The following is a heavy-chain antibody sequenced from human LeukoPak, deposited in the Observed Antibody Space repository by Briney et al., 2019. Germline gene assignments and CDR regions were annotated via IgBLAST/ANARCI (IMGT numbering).Heavy chain of an antibody. CDR1: GDSISSSSYY. V-gene: IGHV4-61*01. J-gene: IGHJ6*02. CDR3: ARESLSGNYYGMDV. Sequence: SETLSLTCTVSGDSISSSSYYWGWIRQPPGKGLEWIGYIYYSGSTNYNPSLKSRVTISVDTSKNQFSLKLSSVTAADTAVYYCARESLSGNYYGMDVWGQGTTVTVSS. D-gene: IGHD2/OR15-2a*01. CDR2: IYYSGST.